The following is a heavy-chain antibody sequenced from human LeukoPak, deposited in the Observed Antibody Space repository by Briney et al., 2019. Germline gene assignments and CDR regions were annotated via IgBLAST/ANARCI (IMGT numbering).Heavy chain of an antibody. D-gene: IGHD4-17*01. CDR3: ASLRFMTTVTTGPSTPADY. V-gene: IGHV4-34*01. Sequence: SGGSLRLSCAASGFTFSTFAMSWIRQPPGKGLEWIGEINHSGSTNYNPSLKSRVTISVDTSKNQFSLKLSSVTAADTAVYYCASLRFMTTVTTGPSTPADYWGQGTLVTVSS. CDR1: GFTFSTFA. CDR2: INHSGST. J-gene: IGHJ4*02.